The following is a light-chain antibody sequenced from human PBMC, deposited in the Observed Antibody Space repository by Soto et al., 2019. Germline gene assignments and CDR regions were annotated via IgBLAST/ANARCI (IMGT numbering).Light chain of an antibody. CDR3: QQYGSQPWT. CDR2: GAS. CDR1: QSVSSSS. V-gene: IGKV3-20*01. Sequence: ENVWTQSPGTLSLSTGERATLSCRASQSVSSSSLAWYQQKPGQAPRLHIYGASSKATGISDRFSGSGSGTDFTLTISRLEPEDFAVYYCQQYGSQPWTFGQGTKVEIK. J-gene: IGKJ1*01.